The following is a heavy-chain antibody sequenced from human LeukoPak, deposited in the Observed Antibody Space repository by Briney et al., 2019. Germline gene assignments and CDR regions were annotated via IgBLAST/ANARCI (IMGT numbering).Heavy chain of an antibody. CDR3: ARDPSVEMATNGPSFDY. J-gene: IGHJ4*02. V-gene: IGHV3-21*04. Sequence: PGGSLRLSCVASGFTFSSDSMNWVRQAPGRGLEWVSSISSSSIYIYYADSVKGRFTISRDSAKNSLFLQMNSLRAEDTAVYYCARDPSVEMATNGPSFDYWGQGTLVTVSS. D-gene: IGHD5-24*01. CDR1: GFTFSSDS. CDR2: ISSSSIYI.